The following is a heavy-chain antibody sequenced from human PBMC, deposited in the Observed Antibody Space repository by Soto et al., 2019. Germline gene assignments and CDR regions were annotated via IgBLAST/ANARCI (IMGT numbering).Heavy chain of an antibody. V-gene: IGHV3-20*04. CDR2: VNWNGGST. CDR1: GFTFDDYG. Sequence: EVQLVESGGGVLRPGGSLRLSCAASGFTFDDYGMSWARQAPGKGLEWVSGVNWNGGSTGYADSVKGRFTISRDNAKNSMYLQMKRLRAEDTAFYYCVRGARLNFDYWGQGTLVTVSS. CDR3: VRGARLNFDY. J-gene: IGHJ4*02.